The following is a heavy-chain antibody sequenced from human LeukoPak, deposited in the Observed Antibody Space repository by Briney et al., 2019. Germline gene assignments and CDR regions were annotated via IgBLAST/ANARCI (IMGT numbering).Heavy chain of an antibody. J-gene: IGHJ6*02. V-gene: IGHV4-39*02. D-gene: IGHD3-22*01. CDR2: IYYSGST. CDR1: GGSISSSRSY. CDR3: ARVGPISSMIPQSQRYYYYYYGMDV. Sequence: PSETLSLTCTVSGGSISSSRSYWGWIRQPPGKGLEWIGSIYYSGSTYYNPSLKSRVTISVDTSKNQFSLKLTSVTAADTAVYYCARVGPISSMIPQSQRYYYYYYGMDVWGQGTTVTVSS.